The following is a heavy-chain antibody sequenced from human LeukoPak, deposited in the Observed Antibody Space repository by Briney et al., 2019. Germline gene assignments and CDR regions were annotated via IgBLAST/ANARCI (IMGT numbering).Heavy chain of an antibody. J-gene: IGHJ6*03. CDR3: ARVGYSSSGFYYYYMDV. V-gene: IGHV4-59*01. D-gene: IGHD6-13*01. Sequence: MPSETLSLTCTVSGGSISSYYWSWIRQPPGKGLEWIGYIYYSGSTNYNPSLKSRVTISVDTSKNQFSLKLSSVTAADTAVYYCARVGYSSSGFYYYYMDVRGKPTKATVSS. CDR1: GGSISSYY. CDR2: IYYSGST.